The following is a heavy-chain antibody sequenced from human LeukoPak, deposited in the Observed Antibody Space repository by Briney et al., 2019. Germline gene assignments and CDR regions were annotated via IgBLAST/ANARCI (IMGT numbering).Heavy chain of an antibody. Sequence: GGSLRLSCAASGFTFSSYGMHWVRQAPGKGLERMSFIRYDGSNEYYADSVKGRFTISRDNSKNTLYLQMNSLRAEDTAVYYCANSLQGFSYGPGPLDYWGQGTLVTVSS. CDR1: GFTFSSYG. CDR2: IRYDGSNE. J-gene: IGHJ4*02. V-gene: IGHV3-30*02. CDR3: ANSLQGFSYGPGPLDY. D-gene: IGHD5-18*01.